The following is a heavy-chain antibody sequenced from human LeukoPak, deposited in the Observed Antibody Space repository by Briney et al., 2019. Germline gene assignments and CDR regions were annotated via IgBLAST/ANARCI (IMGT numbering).Heavy chain of an antibody. CDR2: IYTSGST. Sequence: SETLSLTCTVTGGSISNYYWSWISQPPGKGLEWIGYIYTSGSTNCSPSLKSRVTMSVDTSKNRFSLKLSSVTAADTAGYYCARGGGELELDSWGQGILVTVSS. CDR3: ARGGGELELDS. V-gene: IGHV4-59*01. J-gene: IGHJ5*01. CDR1: GGSISNYY. D-gene: IGHD1-26*01.